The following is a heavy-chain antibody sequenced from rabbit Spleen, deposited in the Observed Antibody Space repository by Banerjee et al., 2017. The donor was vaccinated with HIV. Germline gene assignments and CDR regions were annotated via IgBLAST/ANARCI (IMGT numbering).Heavy chain of an antibody. Sequence: QEQLVESGGGLVQPGASLRLTCTASGFSFSRSYDMCWVRQAPGKGLEWIACIYTGNYKTYYATWAKGRFTISKASSTTVSLQMASLTAADTATYFCARAPGDSAYFSAFDPWGQGTLVTVS. V-gene: IGHV1S45*01. D-gene: IGHD7-1*01. J-gene: IGHJ2*01. CDR1: GFSFSRSYD. CDR3: ARAPGDSAYFSAFDP. CDR2: IYTGNYKT.